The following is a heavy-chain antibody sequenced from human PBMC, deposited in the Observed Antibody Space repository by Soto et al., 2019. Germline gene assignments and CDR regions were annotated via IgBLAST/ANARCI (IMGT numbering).Heavy chain of an antibody. Sequence: SETLSLTCSVSGYSVSSSDYYWAWIRQPPGKGLEWIGSMFYSGLTYYNPSLKSRVTLSVDTSKNHFSVRLNSATAADTAVYYCAPLTVSLSGPYGIHVWGQGTTVTVSS. D-gene: IGHD2-15*01. CDR3: APLTVSLSGPYGIHV. J-gene: IGHJ6*02. CDR2: MFYSGLT. CDR1: GYSVSSSDYY. V-gene: IGHV4-39*01.